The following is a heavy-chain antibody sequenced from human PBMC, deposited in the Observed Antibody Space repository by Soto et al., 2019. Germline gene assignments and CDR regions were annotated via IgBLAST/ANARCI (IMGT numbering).Heavy chain of an antibody. CDR3: VSVVAIPGYPDN. CDR2: SVPIVDTS. D-gene: IGHD5-12*01. CDR1: GGTFSSYA. V-gene: IGHV1-69*12. J-gene: IGHJ4*02. Sequence: QVQLVQSGAEVRQPASSVKVSCKTSGGTFSSYAISWVGQAPGQGLEWMGGSVPIVDTSTYAQKFQGRVTXXAXXSTSTFYMELSSLRSDDTAVYYCVSVVAIPGYPDNWGQGTLVTVSS.